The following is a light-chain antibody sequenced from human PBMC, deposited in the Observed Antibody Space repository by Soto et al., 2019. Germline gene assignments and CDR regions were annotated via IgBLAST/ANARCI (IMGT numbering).Light chain of an antibody. CDR3: QQYENLPRT. V-gene: IGKV1-33*01. J-gene: IGKJ1*01. CDR1: HGISNY. CDR2: DAS. Sequence: DTQLTQSPSSLSAPVGDTVNITCQASHGISNYLNWYQQKPGTAPKLLIFDASKLQTGVPSRFSGSGSGTDFSFTIRSLQPEDIATYYCQQYENLPRTCGQGTKVDIK.